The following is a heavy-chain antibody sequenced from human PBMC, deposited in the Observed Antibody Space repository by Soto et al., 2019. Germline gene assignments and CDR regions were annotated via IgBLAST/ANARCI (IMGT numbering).Heavy chain of an antibody. CDR3: ARGVGWLQSNVFDY. J-gene: IGHJ4*02. CDR2: ISGTSSTI. D-gene: IGHD5-12*01. Sequence: EVQLVESGGGLVQPGESLRLSCAASGFILSTYSMNWVRQAPGKGLEWVSYISGTSSTIHYADSVKGRFTISRENAKNSLYLQMISLRDEATAVYYCARGVGWLQSNVFDYWGQGTLVTVSS. V-gene: IGHV3-48*02. CDR1: GFILSTYS.